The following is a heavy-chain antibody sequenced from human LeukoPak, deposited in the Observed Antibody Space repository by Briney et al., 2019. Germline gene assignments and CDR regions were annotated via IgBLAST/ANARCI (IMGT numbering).Heavy chain of an antibody. CDR1: GGTFSSYA. D-gene: IGHD2-21*01. CDR2: IIPILGIA. Sequence: SVKVSCKASGGTFSSYAISWVRQAPGQGLEWMGRIIPILGIANYAQKFQGRVTITADKSTSTAYMELSSLRSEDTAVYYCARGIAGYNWFDPWGQGTLVTVSS. CDR3: ARGIAGYNWFDP. V-gene: IGHV1-69*04. J-gene: IGHJ5*02.